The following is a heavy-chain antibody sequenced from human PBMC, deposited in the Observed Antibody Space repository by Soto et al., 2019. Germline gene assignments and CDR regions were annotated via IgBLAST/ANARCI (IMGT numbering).Heavy chain of an antibody. CDR2: IDTDGSTT. CDR3: SRGGGFSGNYL. J-gene: IGHJ4*02. Sequence: GGALGVSCAASDFSFSDYWMHWVRQAPGKGLVWVSCIDTDGSTTTYADSVKGRFTISRDNVKNTLYLQMDSLRAEDTALYYCSRGGGFSGNYLGGQGTLVTV. D-gene: IGHD1-26*01. CDR1: DFSFSDYW. V-gene: IGHV3-74*01.